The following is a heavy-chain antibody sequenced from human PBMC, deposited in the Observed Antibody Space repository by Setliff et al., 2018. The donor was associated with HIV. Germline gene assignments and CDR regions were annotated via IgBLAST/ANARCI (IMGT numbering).Heavy chain of an antibody. V-gene: IGHV4-38-2*02. CDR3: ASAVPYCGDDCPYNWLTP. J-gene: IGHJ5*02. Sequence: PSETLSLTCTVSGYSISSGYYWGWIRQPPGKGLEWIGEINHSGSTNYNPSLKSRVTISVDTSKNQFSLKLSSVTAADTAVYYCASAVPYCGDDCPYNWLTPWGQGTLVTVSS. CDR2: INHSGST. CDR1: GYSISSGYY. D-gene: IGHD2-21*02.